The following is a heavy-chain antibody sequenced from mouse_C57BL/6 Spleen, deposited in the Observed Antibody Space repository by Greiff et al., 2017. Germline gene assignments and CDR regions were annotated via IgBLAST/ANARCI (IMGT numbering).Heavy chain of an antibody. CDR3: ARCDYDGSGFAY. D-gene: IGHD2-4*01. CDR1: GYTFTSYW. CDR2: IYPGSGST. Sequence: QVQLQQPGAELVKPGASVKMSCKASGYTFTSYWITWVKQRPGQGLEWIGDIYPGSGSTNYNEKFKSKATLTVDTSSSTAYMQLSSLTSEDSAVYYCARCDYDGSGFAYWGQGTLVTVSA. J-gene: IGHJ3*01. V-gene: IGHV1-55*01.